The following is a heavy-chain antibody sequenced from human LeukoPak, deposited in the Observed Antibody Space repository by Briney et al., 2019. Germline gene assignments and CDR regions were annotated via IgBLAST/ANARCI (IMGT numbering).Heavy chain of an antibody. CDR3: ARDLWGGYYTGMDV. Sequence: PSETLSLTCTVSGGSISSYYWSWIRQPPGKGLEWIGYIYYSGSTNYNPSLKSRVTISVDTSKNQFSLKLSSVTAADTAVYYCARDLWGGYYTGMDVWGKGTTVTVSS. V-gene: IGHV4-59*01. CDR2: IYYSGST. J-gene: IGHJ6*04. D-gene: IGHD3-3*01. CDR1: GGSISSYY.